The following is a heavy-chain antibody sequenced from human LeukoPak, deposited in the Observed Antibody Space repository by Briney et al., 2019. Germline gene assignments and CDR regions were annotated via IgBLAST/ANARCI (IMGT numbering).Heavy chain of an antibody. Sequence: PSETLSLTCTVSGGSISSYYWSWVRQPPGKGLEWLGYIYYSGSTNYNPSLKSRVTISVDTSKNQFSLKLSSVTAADTAVYYCARGISSGYYFDYWGQGTLVTVSS. D-gene: IGHD3-22*01. J-gene: IGHJ4*02. CDR2: IYYSGST. CDR3: ARGISSGYYFDY. CDR1: GGSISSYY. V-gene: IGHV4-59*01.